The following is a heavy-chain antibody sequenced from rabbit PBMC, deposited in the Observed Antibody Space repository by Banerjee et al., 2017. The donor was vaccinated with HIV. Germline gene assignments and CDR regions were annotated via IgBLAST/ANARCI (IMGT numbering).Heavy chain of an antibody. Sequence: QEQLEESGGDLVKPEGSLTLTCTASGFSFSSGYHMCWVRQAPGKGLEWIACIYVGSSGSTYYANWAKGRFTISKTSSTTVTLQMTSLTAADTATYFCARDLAGVIGWNFNLWGQGTLVTVS. D-gene: IGHD4-1*01. V-gene: IGHV1S45*01. CDR1: GFSFSSGYH. CDR2: IYVGSSGST. J-gene: IGHJ4*01. CDR3: ARDLAGVIGWNFNL.